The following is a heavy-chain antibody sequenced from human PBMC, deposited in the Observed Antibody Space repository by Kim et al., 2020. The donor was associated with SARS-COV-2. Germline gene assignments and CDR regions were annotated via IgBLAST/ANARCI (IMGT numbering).Heavy chain of an antibody. CDR3: ARRADCGGDCYDERGNWFDP. J-gene: IGHJ5*02. Sequence: GESLKISCKGSGYSFTSYWIGWVRQMPGKGLEWMGIIYPGDSDTRYSPSFQGQVTISADKSISTAYLQWSSLKASDTAMYYCARRADCGGDCYDERGNWFDPWGQGTLVTVSS. V-gene: IGHV5-51*01. CDR1: GYSFTSYW. D-gene: IGHD2-21*01. CDR2: IYPGDSDT.